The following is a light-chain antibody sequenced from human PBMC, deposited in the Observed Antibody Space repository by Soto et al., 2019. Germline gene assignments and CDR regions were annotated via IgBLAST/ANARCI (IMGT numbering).Light chain of an antibody. CDR1: SSDVGGSKY. V-gene: IGLV2-14*01. CDR3: SSCGGSSTL. J-gene: IGLJ2*01. Sequence: QSVLTQPASVSGSPGQSITISCTGTSSDVGGSKYVSWYQQHPGEAPKLMIYDVSYRPSGISNRFSGSKSGNTASLTIPGLQAEAEADYFCSSCGGSSTLFGGGTKLTVL. CDR2: DVS.